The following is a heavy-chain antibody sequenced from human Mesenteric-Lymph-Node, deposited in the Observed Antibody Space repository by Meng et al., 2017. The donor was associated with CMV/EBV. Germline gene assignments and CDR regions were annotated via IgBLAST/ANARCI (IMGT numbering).Heavy chain of an antibody. Sequence: GESLKISCAASGFTFSNAWMSWVRQAPGKGLEWVGRIKSKTDGGTTDYAAPVKGRFTISRDDSKNTLYLQMNSLKTEDTAVYYCTTEKVNKGTIFGVVIMHYYGMDVWGQGTTVTVSS. CDR2: IKSKTDGGTT. D-gene: IGHD3-3*01. CDR3: TTEKVNKGTIFGVVIMHYYGMDV. V-gene: IGHV3-15*01. CDR1: GFTFSNAW. J-gene: IGHJ6*02.